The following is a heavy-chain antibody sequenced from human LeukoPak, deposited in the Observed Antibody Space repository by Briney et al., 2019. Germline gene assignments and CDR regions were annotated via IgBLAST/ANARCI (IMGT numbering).Heavy chain of an antibody. CDR2: IWYDGSNK. J-gene: IGHJ5*02. CDR3: VRVAVAGNLNNWFDP. V-gene: IGHV3-33*01. D-gene: IGHD6-19*01. CDR1: GFTFSNYS. Sequence: PGRSLRLSCAASGFTFSNYSMHWVRQAPGKGLEWVAVIWYDGSNKYYADSVKGRFTISRDNSKNTLYLQMNSLRAEDTAVYYCVRVAVAGNLNNWFDPWGQGTLVTVSS.